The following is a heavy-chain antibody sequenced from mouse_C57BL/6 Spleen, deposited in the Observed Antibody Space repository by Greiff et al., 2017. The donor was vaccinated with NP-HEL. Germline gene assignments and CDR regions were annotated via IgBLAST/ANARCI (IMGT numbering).Heavy chain of an antibody. Sequence: EVKLEESGPGLVKPSQSLSLTCSVTGYSITSGYYWNWIRQFPGNKLEWMGYISYDGSNNYNPSLKNRISITRDTSKNQFFLKLNSVTTEDTATYYCAKGNYGSRVYFDYWGQGTTLTVSS. CDR3: AKGNYGSRVYFDY. V-gene: IGHV3-6*01. J-gene: IGHJ2*01. D-gene: IGHD1-1*01. CDR2: ISYDGSN. CDR1: GYSITSGYY.